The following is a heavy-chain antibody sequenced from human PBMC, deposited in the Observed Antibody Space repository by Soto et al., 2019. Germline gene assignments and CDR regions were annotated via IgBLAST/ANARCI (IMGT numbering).Heavy chain of an antibody. J-gene: IGHJ5*02. Sequence: PSETLSLTCTVSGDSVTRSNWWSWVRQSPGKGLEWIGEIFQSGSTNYTPSLESRVTISVDKSKNQFSLTLTSVTAADTAVYFCARGRGRYSSGWSWFDPWGQGILVTVSS. V-gene: IGHV4-4*02. CDR2: IFQSGST. CDR1: GDSVTRSNW. CDR3: ARGRGRYSSGWSWFDP. D-gene: IGHD6-19*01.